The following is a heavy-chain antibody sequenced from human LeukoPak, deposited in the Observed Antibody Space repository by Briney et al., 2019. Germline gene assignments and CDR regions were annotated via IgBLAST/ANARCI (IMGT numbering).Heavy chain of an antibody. CDR3: ARARDSSGWYDYYYGMDV. Sequence: SETLSLTCAVSGGSISSSNWWSWVRQPPGKGLEWIGEIYHSGSTNYNPSLKSRVTISVDTSKNQFSLKLSSVTAADTAVYYCARARDSSGWYDYYYGMDVWGQGTTVTVSS. CDR1: GGSISSSNW. D-gene: IGHD6-19*01. J-gene: IGHJ6*02. CDR2: IYHSGST. V-gene: IGHV4-4*02.